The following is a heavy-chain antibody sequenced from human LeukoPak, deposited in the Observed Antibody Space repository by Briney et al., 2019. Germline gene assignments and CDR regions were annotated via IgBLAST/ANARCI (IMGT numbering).Heavy chain of an antibody. V-gene: IGHV3-74*01. CDR2: IRGDGNDA. Sequence: PGGPLRLSCAASGFTFSSDWMHWVRQAPGKGLVWVSRIRGDGNDATYADSVKGRFTVSRDNARSTLFLQMNRLTADDTAVYYCSRDRVLGSGSLDAWGQGTLVSVSS. J-gene: IGHJ5*02. CDR1: GFTFSSDW. CDR3: SRDRVLGSGSLDA. D-gene: IGHD3-10*01.